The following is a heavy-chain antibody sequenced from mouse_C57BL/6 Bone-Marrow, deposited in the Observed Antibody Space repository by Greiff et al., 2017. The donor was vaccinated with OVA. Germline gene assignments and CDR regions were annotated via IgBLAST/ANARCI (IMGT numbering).Heavy chain of an antibody. Sequence: EVKLVESGGDLVKPGGSLKLSCAASGFTFSSYGMSWVRQTPDKRLEWVATISSGGSYNYYPDSVKGRFTISRDNAKKTLYLQMSSLKSYDTTMYYFARHSGSYAMDYWGQGTSVTVSS. J-gene: IGHJ4*01. V-gene: IGHV5-6*01. CDR1: GFTFSSYG. CDR2: ISSGGSYN. CDR3: ARHSGSYAMDY.